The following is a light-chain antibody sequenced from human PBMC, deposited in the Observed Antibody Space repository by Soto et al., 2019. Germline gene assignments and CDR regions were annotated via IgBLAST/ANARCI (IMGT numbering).Light chain of an antibody. CDR2: RNN. Sequence: QSVLTQPPSASGTPGQRVTISXXGSSSNIGSNYVYWYQQLPGTAPKLLIYRNNQRPSGVPDRFSGSKSGTSASLAISGLRSEDEADYYCAAWDDSLSGVVFGGGTQLTVL. CDR1: SSNIGSNY. V-gene: IGLV1-47*01. CDR3: AAWDDSLSGVV. J-gene: IGLJ2*01.